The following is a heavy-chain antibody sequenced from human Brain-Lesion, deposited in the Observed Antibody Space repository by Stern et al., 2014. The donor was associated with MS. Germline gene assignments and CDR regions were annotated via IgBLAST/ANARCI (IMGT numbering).Heavy chain of an antibody. CDR1: GGAVSSGDRY. D-gene: IGHD3-3*01. CDR2: ISYSGNT. V-gene: IGHV4-31*03. J-gene: IGHJ4*02. Sequence: QVQLVQSGPGLVKPSQTLSLTCTVSGGAVSSGDRYWSWIRQHPEKGLEWIGYISYSGNTYYNPSLESRVTISMDRSKNQFSLKRRSVTAADTAVYYCARVTEFLRFFYPDYWGQGIRVTVSS. CDR3: ARVTEFLRFFYPDY.